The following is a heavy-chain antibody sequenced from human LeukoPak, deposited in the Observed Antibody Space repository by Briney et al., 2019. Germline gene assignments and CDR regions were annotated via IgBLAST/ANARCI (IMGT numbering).Heavy chain of an antibody. V-gene: IGHV1-3*01. CDR1: GYTLTNYA. J-gene: IGHJ4*02. Sequence: ASVKVSCKASGYTLTNYAMHWVRQAPGQRLEWMAWINAGNGKTKNSQKFQGRLTITRDTSASTAYMELSSLRSEDTAVYYCARQYYYGSGSYWYFDYWGQGTLVTVSS. D-gene: IGHD3-10*01. CDR2: INAGNGKT. CDR3: ARQYYYGSGSYWYFDY.